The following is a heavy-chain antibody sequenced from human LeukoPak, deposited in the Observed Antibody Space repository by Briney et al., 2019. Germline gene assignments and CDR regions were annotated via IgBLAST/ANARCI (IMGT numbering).Heavy chain of an antibody. V-gene: IGHV3-48*03. CDR2: ISSSGSTI. J-gene: IGHJ6*03. Sequence: GGSLRLSCAASGFTFSSYEMNWVRQAPGKGLEWVSYISSSGSTIYYADSVKGRFTISRDNAKNSLYLQMNSLRAEDTAVYYCARRLELLYYYYMDVWGKGTTVTISS. CDR1: GFTFSSYE. D-gene: IGHD1-26*01. CDR3: ARRLELLYYYYMDV.